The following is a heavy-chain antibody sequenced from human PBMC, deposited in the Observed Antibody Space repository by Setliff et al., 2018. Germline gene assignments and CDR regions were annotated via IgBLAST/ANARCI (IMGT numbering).Heavy chain of an antibody. CDR2: ISNDENTE. D-gene: IGHD6-13*01. V-gene: IGHV3-30-3*01. Sequence: PGGSLRLSCAVSGITFRNYFMHWVRQSPGKGLEWVAVISNDENTEDYSDSVKGRFTISRDNSRNTAYLQMNSLLPEDTAVYYCASQEVRSSRYPHPIEYWGQGTLVTVSS. CDR1: GITFRNYF. J-gene: IGHJ1*01. CDR3: ASQEVRSSRYPHPIEY.